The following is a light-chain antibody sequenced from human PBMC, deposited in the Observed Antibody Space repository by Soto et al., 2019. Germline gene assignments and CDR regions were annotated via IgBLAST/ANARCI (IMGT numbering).Light chain of an antibody. Sequence: IQMTQSPSTLSASVGDRVTITCRASQTISNWLAWYQQKPGKAPKLLIYKASTLKSGVPSRFSGSGSGTEFTLTISSLQPDDFATYYCQHYNSYSEAFGQGTKVELK. CDR1: QTISNW. CDR2: KAS. CDR3: QHYNSYSEA. V-gene: IGKV1-5*03. J-gene: IGKJ1*01.